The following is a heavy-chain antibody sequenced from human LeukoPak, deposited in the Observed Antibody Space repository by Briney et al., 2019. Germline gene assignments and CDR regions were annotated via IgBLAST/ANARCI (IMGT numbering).Heavy chain of an antibody. Sequence: GGSLRLSCGASGFTFSSYAMSWVRQAPGKGLEWVSSISGSGGSTYYADSVKGRFTISRDNAKNSLYLQMNSLRAEDTALYYCSKDATIYYDSSGYFDYWGQGTLVTVSS. V-gene: IGHV3-23*01. CDR3: SKDATIYYDSSGYFDY. CDR1: GFTFSSYA. CDR2: ISGSGGST. J-gene: IGHJ4*02. D-gene: IGHD3-22*01.